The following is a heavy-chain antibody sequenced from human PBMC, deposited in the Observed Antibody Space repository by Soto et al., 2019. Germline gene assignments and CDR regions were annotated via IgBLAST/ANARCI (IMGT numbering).Heavy chain of an antibody. V-gene: IGHV3-33*01. CDR1: GFTFSSYG. J-gene: IGHJ6*02. D-gene: IGHD1-1*01. CDR2: IWYDGSNK. CDR3: AREKSTRTDYYYGMDV. Sequence: GGSLRLSCAASGFTFSSYGMHWVRQAPGKGLEWVAVIWYDGSNKYYADSVKGRFTISRGNSKNTLYLQMNSLRAEDTAVYYCAREKSTRTDYYYGMDVWGQGTTGTAP.